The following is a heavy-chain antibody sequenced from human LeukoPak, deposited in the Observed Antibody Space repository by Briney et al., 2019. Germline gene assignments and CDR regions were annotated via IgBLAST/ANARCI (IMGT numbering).Heavy chain of an antibody. Sequence: SETLSLTCTVSGGSISYYYWSWIRQSPGKGLEWIGYIYYNGSTNYNPSLKRRVTISVDMSKNQFSLKVTSVTAADKAIYYCARKGGHFDYWGQGTLVTVSS. D-gene: IGHD2-15*01. CDR3: ARKGGHFDY. CDR2: IYYNGST. CDR1: GGSISYYY. V-gene: IGHV4-59*01. J-gene: IGHJ4*02.